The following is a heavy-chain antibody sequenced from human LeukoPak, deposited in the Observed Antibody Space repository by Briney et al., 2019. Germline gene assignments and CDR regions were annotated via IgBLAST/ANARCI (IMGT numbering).Heavy chain of an antibody. CDR1: GYTFTSYA. CDR2: INTNTGNP. Sequence: ASVKVSCKASGYTFTSYAMNWVRQAPGQGLEWMGWINTNTGNPTYAQGFTGRFVFSLDTSVSTAYLQISSLKAEDTAVYYCARSSSPQRLWSGEARRYNCFDPWGQGTLVTVSS. V-gene: IGHV7-4-1*02. J-gene: IGHJ5*02. D-gene: IGHD2-21*01. CDR3: ARSSSPQRLWSGEARRYNCFDP.